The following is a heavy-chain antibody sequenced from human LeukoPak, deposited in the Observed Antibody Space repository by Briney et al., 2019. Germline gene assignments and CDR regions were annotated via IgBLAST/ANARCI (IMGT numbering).Heavy chain of an antibody. J-gene: IGHJ4*02. CDR1: GFTFSNYA. CDR2: INDSGGST. V-gene: IGHV3-23*01. D-gene: IGHD6-19*01. CDR3: AKPAISSRGWYYDY. Sequence: GGSLRLSCAASGFTFSNYAMSWVRQAPGKGLEWVSAINDSGGSTYYADSVKGRFTISRDDSKNTLYLQMNSLRAEDTAVYYCAKPAISSRGWYYDYWGQGTLVTVSS.